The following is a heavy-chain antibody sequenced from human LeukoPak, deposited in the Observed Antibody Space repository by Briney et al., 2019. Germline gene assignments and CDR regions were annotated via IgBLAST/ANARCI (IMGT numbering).Heavy chain of an antibody. CDR2: MNPNSGNT. CDR3: ARKSLKGFFYGWFDP. CDR1: GYTFTSYD. D-gene: IGHD3-10*01. Sequence: ASVKVSCKASGYTFTSYDINWVRQATGQGLGWMGWMNPNSGNTGYAQKFQGRVTITRNTSISTAYMELSSLRSEDTAVYYCARKSLKGFFYGWFDPWGQGTLVTVSS. V-gene: IGHV1-8*03. J-gene: IGHJ5*02.